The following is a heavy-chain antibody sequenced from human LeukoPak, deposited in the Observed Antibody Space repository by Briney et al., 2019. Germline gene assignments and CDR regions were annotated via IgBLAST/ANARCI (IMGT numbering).Heavy chain of an antibody. CDR2: IYYSGST. CDR3: VRDRGSHDAFDI. CDR1: GGSISSYY. J-gene: IGHJ3*02. V-gene: IGHV4-59*01. Sequence: AETLSLTCTVSGGSISSYYWSWIRQPPGKGLEWIGYIYYSGSTNYNPSLKSRVTISVDTSKNQFSLKLSSVTAADTAVYYCVRDRGSHDAFDIWGQGTMVTVSS. D-gene: IGHD1-26*01.